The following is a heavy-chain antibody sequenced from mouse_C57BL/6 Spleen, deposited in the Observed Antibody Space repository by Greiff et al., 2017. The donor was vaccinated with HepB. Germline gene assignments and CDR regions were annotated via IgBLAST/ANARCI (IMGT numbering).Heavy chain of an antibody. Sequence: DVQLVESGGGLVKPGGSLKLSCAASGFTFSSYAMSWVRQTPEKRLEWVATISDGGSYTYYPDNVKGRFTISRDNAKNNLYLQMSHLKSEDTAMYYCARGNYYGSSYVYYYAMDYWGQGTSVTVSS. CDR2: ISDGGSYT. CDR3: ARGNYYGSSYVYYYAMDY. V-gene: IGHV5-4*01. CDR1: GFTFSSYA. J-gene: IGHJ4*01. D-gene: IGHD1-1*01.